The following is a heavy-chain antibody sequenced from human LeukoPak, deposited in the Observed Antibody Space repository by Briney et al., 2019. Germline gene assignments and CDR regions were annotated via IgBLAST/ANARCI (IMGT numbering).Heavy chain of an antibody. Sequence: SVKVSCKASGGTFSSYAISWVRQAPGQGLEWMGRIIPILGIANYAQKFQGRVTITADKSTNTAYMELSSLRSEDTAVYYCARRVGASADAFDIWGQGTMVTVSS. V-gene: IGHV1-69*04. CDR2: IIPILGIA. D-gene: IGHD1-26*01. CDR3: ARRVGASADAFDI. CDR1: GGTFSSYA. J-gene: IGHJ3*02.